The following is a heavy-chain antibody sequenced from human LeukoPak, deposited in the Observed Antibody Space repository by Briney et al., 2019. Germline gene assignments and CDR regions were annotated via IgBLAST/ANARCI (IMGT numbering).Heavy chain of an antibody. D-gene: IGHD3-10*01. Sequence: ASVKVSCKASGYTFTGYYMHWVRQAPGQGLEWMGWINPNSGGTNYAQKFQGRVTMTRDTSISTAYMELSRLRSDDTAVYYCARGGWFGELDGRIDYWGQGTLVTVSS. V-gene: IGHV1-2*02. J-gene: IGHJ4*02. CDR2: INPNSGGT. CDR1: GYTFTGYY. CDR3: ARGGWFGELDGRIDY.